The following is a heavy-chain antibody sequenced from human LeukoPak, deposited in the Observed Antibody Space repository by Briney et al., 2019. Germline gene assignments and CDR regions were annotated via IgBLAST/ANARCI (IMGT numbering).Heavy chain of an antibody. CDR3: ARVGRPAAMEGYGMDV. V-gene: IGHV4-59*06. Sequence: PSETLSLTCTVSGGSISSYYWSWIRQHPGKGLEWIGYIYYSGSTYYNPSLKSRVTISVDTSKNQFSLKLSSVTAADTAVYYCARVGRPAAMEGYGMDVWGKGTTVTVSS. J-gene: IGHJ6*04. CDR2: IYYSGST. D-gene: IGHD2-2*01. CDR1: GGSISSYY.